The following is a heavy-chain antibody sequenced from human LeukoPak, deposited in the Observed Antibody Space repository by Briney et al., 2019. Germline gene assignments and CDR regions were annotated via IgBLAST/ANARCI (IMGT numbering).Heavy chain of an antibody. CDR2: INAGNGNT. D-gene: IGHD3-10*01. Sequence: ASVKVSCTASGYTFTSYAMHWVRQAPGQRLEWMGWINAGNGNTKYSQKFQGRVTITRDTSASTAYMELSSLRSEDTAVYYCARDGDYGSGSEVDYWGQGTLVTVSS. CDR3: ARDGDYGSGSEVDY. V-gene: IGHV1-3*01. J-gene: IGHJ4*02. CDR1: GYTFTSYA.